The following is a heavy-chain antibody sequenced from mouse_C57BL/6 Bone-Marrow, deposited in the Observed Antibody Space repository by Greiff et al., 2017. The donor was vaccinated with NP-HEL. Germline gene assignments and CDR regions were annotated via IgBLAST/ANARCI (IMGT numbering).Heavy chain of an antibody. Sequence: VQLQQSGAELARPGASVKLSCKASGYTFTSYGISWVKQRTGQGLEWIGEIYPRSGNTYYNEKFKGKAKLTADKSSSTAYMELRSLTSEDSAVYFCSRGSSSNYFDYWGQGTTLTVSS. CDR2: IYPRSGNT. V-gene: IGHV1-81*01. CDR3: SRGSSSNYFDY. J-gene: IGHJ2*01. CDR1: GYTFTSYG. D-gene: IGHD1-1*01.